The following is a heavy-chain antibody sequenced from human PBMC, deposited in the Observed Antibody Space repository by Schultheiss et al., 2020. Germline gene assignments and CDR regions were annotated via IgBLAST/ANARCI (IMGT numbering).Heavy chain of an antibody. Sequence: TLSLTCAVYGGSFSGYYWSWIRQPPGKALEWLARIDWDDDKYYSTSLKTRLTISKDTSKNQVVLTMTNMDPVDTATYYCARNPSSWAAFDPWGQGTLVTVSS. J-gene: IGHJ5*02. CDR3: ARNPSSWAAFDP. CDR1: GGSFSGYY. V-gene: IGHV2-70*11. D-gene: IGHD6-13*01. CDR2: IDWDDDK.